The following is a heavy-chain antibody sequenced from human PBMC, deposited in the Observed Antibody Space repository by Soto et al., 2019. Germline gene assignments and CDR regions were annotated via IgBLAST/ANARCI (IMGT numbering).Heavy chain of an antibody. V-gene: IGHV1-18*01. J-gene: IGHJ4*02. Sequence: QVHLVQSGAEVKKPGASVKVSCKGSGYDFTTYGITWVRQAPGQGLEWMAWISAHNGNTDYAQKPPGRGPVTRDTSTCTTYMELKSLRSAATAMSFCARGRYGDSWGQGALVTVSS. CDR2: ISAHNGNT. CDR3: ARGRYGDS. D-gene: IGHD1-1*01. CDR1: GYDFTTYG.